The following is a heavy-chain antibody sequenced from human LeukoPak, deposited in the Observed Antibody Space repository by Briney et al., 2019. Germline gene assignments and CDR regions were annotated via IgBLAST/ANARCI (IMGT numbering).Heavy chain of an antibody. CDR1: GFTFDDYA. Sequence: GRSLRLSCAASGFTFDDYAMHWVRQAPGKGLEWVSGISWNSGSIGYADSVKGRFTISRDNAKNSLYLQMNSLRAEDTALYYCAKSAFFYYDSSGYYGYWGQGTLVTVSS. CDR2: ISWNSGSI. J-gene: IGHJ4*02. V-gene: IGHV3-9*01. CDR3: AKSAFFYYDSSGYYGY. D-gene: IGHD3-22*01.